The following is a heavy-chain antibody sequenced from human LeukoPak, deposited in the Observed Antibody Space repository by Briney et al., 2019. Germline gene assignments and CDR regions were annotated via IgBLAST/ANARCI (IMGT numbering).Heavy chain of an antibody. CDR3: AREDSSGYFDY. CDR1: GSTFSSYW. V-gene: IGHV3-7*01. J-gene: IGHJ4*02. Sequence: GGSLRLSCAASGSTFSSYWMSWVRQAPGKGLEWVANIKQDGSEKCYVDSVKGRFTISRDNAKNSLYLQMNSLRAEDTAVYYCAREDSSGYFDYWGQGTLVTVSS. CDR2: IKQDGSEK. D-gene: IGHD3-22*01.